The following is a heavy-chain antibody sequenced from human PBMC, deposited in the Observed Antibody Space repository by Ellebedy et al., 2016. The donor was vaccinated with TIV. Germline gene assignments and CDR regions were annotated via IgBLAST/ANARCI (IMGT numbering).Heavy chain of an antibody. CDR3: AREGNHKPFDY. CDR1: GFTFSDYH. J-gene: IGHJ4*02. V-gene: IGHV3-11*06. Sequence: PGGSLRLSCAASGFTFSDYHMSWIRQAPGRGLEWLSYINTGSSYTKYADSVWGRCTISRDNSKRSLYLQMNNLRVEDTGVYYCAREGNHKPFDYWGQGTLVTVSS. CDR2: INTGSSYT. D-gene: IGHD3-10*01.